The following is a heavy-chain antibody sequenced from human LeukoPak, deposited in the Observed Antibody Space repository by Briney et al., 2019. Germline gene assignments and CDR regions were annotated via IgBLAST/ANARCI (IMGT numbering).Heavy chain of an antibody. CDR2: INPNSGGT. V-gene: IGHV1-2*02. D-gene: IGHD3-10*01. J-gene: IGHJ5*02. CDR3: ARDYITMVRGVISWFDP. Sequence: ASVKVSCKASGNTFTAYYMHWVRQAPGQGLEWMGWINPNSGGTNYAQKFQGRVTMTRDTSISTAYMELSRLRSDDTAVYYCARDYITMVRGVISWFDPWGQGTLVTVSS. CDR1: GNTFTAYY.